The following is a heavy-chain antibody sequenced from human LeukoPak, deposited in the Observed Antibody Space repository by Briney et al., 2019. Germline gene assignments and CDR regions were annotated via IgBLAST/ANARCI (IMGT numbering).Heavy chain of an antibody. CDR3: ARDCGIGICFDY. D-gene: IGHD3-10*01. V-gene: IGHV3-7*01. Sequence: GGSLRLSCAASGFTFSRYWMSWVRQAPGKGLEWVANIKQDGSEKYYVDSVKGRFTISRDNAKNSLYLQMNSLRAEDTAVYYCARDCGIGICFDYWGQGTLVTVSS. CDR1: GFTFSRYW. CDR2: IKQDGSEK. J-gene: IGHJ4*02.